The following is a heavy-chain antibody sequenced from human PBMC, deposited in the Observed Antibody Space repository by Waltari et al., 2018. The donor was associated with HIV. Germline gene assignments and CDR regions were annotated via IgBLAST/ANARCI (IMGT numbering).Heavy chain of an antibody. CDR1: GFTFSSYW. D-gene: IGHD3-10*01. J-gene: IGHJ6*02. V-gene: IGHV3-74*01. CDR3: ARGQYYSMDV. CDR2: INRDESTI. Sequence: EVQLVESGGGLVQPGGSLRLSCSASGFTFSSYWMHWVRQAPGKGLVWGSGINRDESTIRYAESVKGRVTISRDNAKNTLYLQMNSLRAEDTALYYCARGQYYSMDVWGQGTTVTVSS.